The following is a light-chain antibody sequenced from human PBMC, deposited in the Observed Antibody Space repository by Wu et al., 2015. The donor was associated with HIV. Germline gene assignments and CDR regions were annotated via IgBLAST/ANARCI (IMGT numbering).Light chain of an antibody. J-gene: IGKJ4*01. CDR1: QNINTW. CDR2: KTS. CDR3: QQANSFLALT. V-gene: IGKV1-5*03. Sequence: DIQMTQSPSTLSASVGDRVTITCRASQNINTWLAWYQQKPGKVPKLLIYKTSDLESGVPSRFSGSGSGTEFSLTISSLQPEDFATYYCQQANSFLALTFGGGTKVEIK.